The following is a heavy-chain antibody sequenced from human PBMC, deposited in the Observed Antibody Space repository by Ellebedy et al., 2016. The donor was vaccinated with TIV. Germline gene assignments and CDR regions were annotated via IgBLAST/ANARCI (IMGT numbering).Heavy chain of an antibody. J-gene: IGHJ4*02. Sequence: PGGSLRLSCEASGFTFSSYAMSWVRKAPGKGLEWVSALSGSGGSTYYADSVKGRFTIARDNSKTTLYLQMNSLRSDDTAVYYCARDLYDSSGYYYYYWGQGTLVTVSS. CDR2: LSGSGGST. CDR3: ARDLYDSSGYYYYY. CDR1: GFTFSSYA. D-gene: IGHD3-22*01. V-gene: IGHV3-23*01.